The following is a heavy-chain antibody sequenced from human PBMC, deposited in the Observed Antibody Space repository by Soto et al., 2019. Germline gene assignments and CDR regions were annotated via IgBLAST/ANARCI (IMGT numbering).Heavy chain of an antibody. CDR2: ISGSGGST. CDR3: AKEGALVVTSLSLFDY. D-gene: IGHD3-22*01. V-gene: IGHV3-23*01. J-gene: IGHJ4*02. CDR1: GFTFSSYA. Sequence: AGGSLRLSCAASGFTFSSYAMSWVRQAPGKGLEWVSAISGSGGSTYYADSVKGRFTISRDNSKNTLYLQMNSLRAEDTAVYYCAKEGALVVTSLSLFDYWGQGTLVTVSS.